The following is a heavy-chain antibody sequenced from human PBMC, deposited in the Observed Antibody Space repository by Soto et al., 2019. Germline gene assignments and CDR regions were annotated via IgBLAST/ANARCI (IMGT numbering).Heavy chain of an antibody. CDR2: INAGGTVA. CDR3: AISTGVFGGLFVVPSDY. J-gene: IGHJ4*02. CDR1: GFTYESYA. V-gene: IGHV3-23*01. D-gene: IGHD3-16*02. Sequence: EVQLLESGGGLVQPGGSLRLSCAASGFTYESYAMSWVRQAPGKGLEWVSGINAGGTVAHYADSVQGRFAISRDNSKNTLSLEMNSLRADDTGLYYCAISTGVFGGLFVVPSDYWGQGTLVTVSS.